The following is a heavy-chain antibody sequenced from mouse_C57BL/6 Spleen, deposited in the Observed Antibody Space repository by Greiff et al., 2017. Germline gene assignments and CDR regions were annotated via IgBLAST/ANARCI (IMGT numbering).Heavy chain of an antibody. CDR3: ARDEGLDV. CDR2: ISSGGSYT. J-gene: IGHJ1*03. D-gene: IGHD3-3*01. V-gene: IGHV5-6*01. Sequence: EVMLVESGGDLVKPGGSLKLSCAASGFTFSSYGMSWVRQTPDKRLEWVATISSGGSYTYYPDSVKGRFTISRDNAKNTLYLQMSSLKSEDTAMYYCARDEGLDVWGTGTTVTVSS. CDR1: GFTFSSYG.